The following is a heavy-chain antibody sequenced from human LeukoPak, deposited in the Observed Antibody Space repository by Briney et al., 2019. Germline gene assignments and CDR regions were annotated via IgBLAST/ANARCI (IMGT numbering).Heavy chain of an antibody. Sequence: SGTLSLTCAVSGGSISSSSWWSWVRQPPGKGLEWIGSIYYSGSTYYNPSLKSRVTISVDTSKNQFSLKLSSVTAADTAVYYCAHKVDTYDYWGQGTLVTVSS. CDR2: IYYSGST. D-gene: IGHD5-18*01. V-gene: IGHV4-4*02. J-gene: IGHJ4*02. CDR3: AHKVDTYDY. CDR1: GGSISSSSW.